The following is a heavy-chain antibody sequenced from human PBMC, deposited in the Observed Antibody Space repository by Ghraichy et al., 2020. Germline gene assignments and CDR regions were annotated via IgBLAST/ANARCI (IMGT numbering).Heavy chain of an antibody. J-gene: IGHJ6*02. D-gene: IGHD6-19*01. V-gene: IGHV3-30*18. CDR2: ISYDGSKK. Sequence: GGSLRLSCAASGFTFSNFGMHWVRQAPGKGLEWVAIISYDGSKKYYTDSVKGRFTISRDNSKNTLYLQMNSLRAEDTAIYYCAKDSSGWYASLSYFYYGMEVWGQGTTVTVSS. CDR1: GFTFSNFG. CDR3: AKDSSGWYASLSYFYYGMEV.